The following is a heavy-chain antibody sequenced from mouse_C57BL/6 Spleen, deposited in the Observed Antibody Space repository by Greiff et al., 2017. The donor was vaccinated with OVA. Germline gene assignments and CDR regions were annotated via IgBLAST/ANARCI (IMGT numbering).Heavy chain of an antibody. CDR2: INPNYGTT. V-gene: IGHV1-39*01. Sequence: EVQLQQSGPELVKPGASVKISCKASGYSFTDYNMNWVKQSNGKSLEWIGVINPNYGTTSYNQKFKGKATLTVDQSSSTAYMQLNILTSDYSAVYFFARSPITTAGYFDVWGTGTTVTFSS. J-gene: IGHJ1*03. D-gene: IGHD1-1*01. CDR3: ARSPITTAGYFDV. CDR1: GYSFTDYN.